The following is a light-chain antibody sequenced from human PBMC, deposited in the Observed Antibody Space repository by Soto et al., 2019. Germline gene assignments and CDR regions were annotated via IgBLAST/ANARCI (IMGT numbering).Light chain of an antibody. J-gene: IGKJ1*01. CDR2: DAS. CDR3: QKYNSYLWT. Sequence: DIQLHKSPSTLSASVGDRVTITCRASQSFTRWLAWYQQKPGKAPKLLIYDASNLEIGAPSRFSGSGSGTEFTLTISSLQPDDFATYYCQKYNSYLWTFGQGTKVDIK. CDR1: QSFTRW. V-gene: IGKV1-5*01.